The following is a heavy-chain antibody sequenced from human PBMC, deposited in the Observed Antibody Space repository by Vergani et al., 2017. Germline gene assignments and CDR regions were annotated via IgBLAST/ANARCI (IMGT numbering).Heavy chain of an antibody. J-gene: IGHJ3*02. V-gene: IGHV1-2*02. Sequence: QVQLVQSGAEVKKPGASVRVSCKASGYTFTDYYIHWVRQAPGQGLEWMGWINPNSDGTDYAQKFQGRVTMTRDTSISTAYMELSRLRSDDTAVYYCARDPNFYDSSGYHAPDIWGQGTMVTVSS. CDR1: GYTFTDYY. CDR3: ARDPNFYDSSGYHAPDI. CDR2: INPNSDGT. D-gene: IGHD3-22*01.